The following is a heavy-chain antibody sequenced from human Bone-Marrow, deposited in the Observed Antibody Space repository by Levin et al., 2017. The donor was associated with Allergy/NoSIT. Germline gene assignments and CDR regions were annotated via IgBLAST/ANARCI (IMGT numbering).Heavy chain of an antibody. CDR3: EGESLYYFMDV. CDR1: GYTLSRYG. Sequence: GASVKVSCKASGYTLSRYGLNWVRQAPGQGLEWMGRINTNTGDPTYAQALTGRFVFSLDTSLSTTYLHITNLNPEDTAVYYCEGESLYYFMDVWGQGTTITVSS. J-gene: IGHJ6*03. V-gene: IGHV7-4-1*02. CDR2: INTNTGDP.